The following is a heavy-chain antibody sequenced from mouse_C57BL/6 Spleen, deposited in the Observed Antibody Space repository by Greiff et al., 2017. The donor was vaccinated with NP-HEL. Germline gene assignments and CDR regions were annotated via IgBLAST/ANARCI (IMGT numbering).Heavy chain of an antibody. D-gene: IGHD2-4*01. CDR1: GYTFTDYE. Sequence: VQLQQSGAELVRPGASVTLSCKASGYTFTDYEMHWVKQTPVHGLEWIGAIDPETGGTAYNQKFKGKAILTADKSSSTAYMELRSLTSEDSAVYYCTMLYDYLAWFAYWGQGTLVTVSA. V-gene: IGHV1-15*01. CDR2: IDPETGGT. J-gene: IGHJ3*01. CDR3: TMLYDYLAWFAY.